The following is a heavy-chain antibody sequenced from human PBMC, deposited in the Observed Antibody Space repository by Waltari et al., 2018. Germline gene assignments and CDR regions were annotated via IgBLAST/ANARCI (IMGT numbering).Heavy chain of an antibody. CDR2: ISHTGST. Sequence: QVQLQESGPGLVKPSGTMSLTCAVSGGSIRSTEWWTWVRQPPGKGLEWIVEISHTGSTDYNFSLKSRVTISVDNSKNQFSLKLNSVTAADTAVYYCARARYFGSLFAWFDPWGQGTLVNVSS. CDR1: GGSIRSTEW. D-gene: IGHD1-20*01. V-gene: IGHV4-4*02. J-gene: IGHJ5*02. CDR3: ARARYFGSLFAWFDP.